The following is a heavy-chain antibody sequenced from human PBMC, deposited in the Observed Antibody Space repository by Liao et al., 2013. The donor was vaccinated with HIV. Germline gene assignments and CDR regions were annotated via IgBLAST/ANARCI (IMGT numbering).Heavy chain of an antibody. J-gene: IGHJ4*02. Sequence: QVQLQQWGAGLLKPSETLSLTCAVYGGSFSGYYWSWIRQSPGKGLEWIGEINHSGSTNYNPSLKSRVTISIDTSENHFSLRLTSVTAADTAVYYCARGDCNGGSCYGHWGQGALVTVSS. CDR1: GGSFSGYY. CDR2: INHSGST. V-gene: IGHV4-34*01. CDR3: ARGDCNGGSCYGH. D-gene: IGHD2-15*01.